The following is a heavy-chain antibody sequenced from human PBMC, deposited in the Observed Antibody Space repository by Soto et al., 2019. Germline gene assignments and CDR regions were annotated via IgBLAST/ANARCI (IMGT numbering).Heavy chain of an antibody. J-gene: IGHJ4*02. Sequence: QVQLVQSGAEVKKPGSSVKVSCKTSGGTFSSYTITWVRQAPGQGLEWMGRIIPVLDIANYAQKFQGRVTNTADNSTSTAYMEPSGLRAEDTAIKYRSEGPEGDFEYWSQGTLVTVSS. CDR1: GGTFSSYT. CDR3: SEGPEGDFEY. D-gene: IGHD1-26*01. V-gene: IGHV1-69*02. CDR2: IIPVLDIA.